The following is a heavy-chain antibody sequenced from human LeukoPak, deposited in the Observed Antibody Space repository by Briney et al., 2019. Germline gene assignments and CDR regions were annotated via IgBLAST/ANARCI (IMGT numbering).Heavy chain of an antibody. V-gene: IGHV3-21*01. CDR1: GFTFSSYS. D-gene: IGHD3-9*01. CDR2: ISSSSSYI. Sequence: GGSLRLSCAASGFTFSSYSMNWVRQAPGKGLEWVSSISSSSSYIYYADSVKGRFTISRDNAKNSLYLQMNSLRAEDTAVYYCARESLPRYFEWLLPDYWGQGTLVTVSS. J-gene: IGHJ4*02. CDR3: ARESLPRYFEWLLPDY.